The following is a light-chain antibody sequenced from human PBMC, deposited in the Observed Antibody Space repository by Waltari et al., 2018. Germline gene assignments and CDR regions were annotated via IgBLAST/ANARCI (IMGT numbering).Light chain of an antibody. V-gene: IGLV2-14*03. J-gene: IGLJ1*01. Sequence: QSALTQPASVSGSPGQSITISCPGSSRDVGGYKYVPWYQQHPGKAPKLIIFDVSGRPFGVSTRFSGSKSGNTASLTISGLQPDDEADYHCISYTSSRHYVFGSGTKVIVL. CDR1: SRDVGGYKY. CDR3: ISYTSSRHYV. CDR2: DVS.